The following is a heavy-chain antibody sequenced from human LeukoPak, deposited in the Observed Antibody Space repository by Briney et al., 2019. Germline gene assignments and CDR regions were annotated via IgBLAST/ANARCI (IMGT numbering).Heavy chain of an antibody. D-gene: IGHD3-22*01. Sequence: ASVKVSCKASGGTFSSYAISWVRQAPGQGLEWMGGIIPIFGTANYAQKFQGRATITADESTSTAYMELSSLRSEDTAVYYCARDGLGYYDSSGYSLDYWGQGTLVTVSS. V-gene: IGHV1-69*13. CDR3: ARDGLGYYDSSGYSLDY. CDR1: GGTFSSYA. CDR2: IIPIFGTA. J-gene: IGHJ4*02.